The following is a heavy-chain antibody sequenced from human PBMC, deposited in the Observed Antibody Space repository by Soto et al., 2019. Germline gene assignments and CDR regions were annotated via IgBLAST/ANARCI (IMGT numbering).Heavy chain of an antibody. Sequence: QVQLVESGGGVVKPGRSLRLSCAASGFAFSSYAMHWVRQAPGKGLEWVAVVSYDGGNKYYADSVKGRSTISPDNSKKSLYLQMNRLPTEDTTVYYFARDPLYDTRSTLPSRIDYWGQRPLVPVS. V-gene: IGHV3-30*04. D-gene: IGHD3-22*01. CDR3: ARDPLYDTRSTLPSRIDY. J-gene: IGHJ4*02. CDR1: GFAFSSYA. CDR2: VSYDGGNK.